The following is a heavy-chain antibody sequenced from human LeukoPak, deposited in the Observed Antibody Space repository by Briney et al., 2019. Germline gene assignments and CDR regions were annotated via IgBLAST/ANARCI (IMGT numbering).Heavy chain of an antibody. V-gene: IGHV4-39*01. CDR2: IYYSGRT. J-gene: IGHJ1*01. D-gene: IGHD3-22*01. CDR1: GGSISSSSYY. Sequence: SETLSLTCTVSGGSISSSSYYWGWIRQPPGKGLEWIGEIYYSGRTYQNPSLRSRVSMSVDTSKNHFSLELHSVTATDTAVYYCTRRRYYDSTGYFDWGRGSLVTVPS. CDR3: TRRRYYDSTGYFD.